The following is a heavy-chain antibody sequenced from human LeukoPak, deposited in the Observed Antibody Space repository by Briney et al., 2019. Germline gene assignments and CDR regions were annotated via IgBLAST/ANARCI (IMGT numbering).Heavy chain of an antibody. CDR3: ASTYSGTYYIFDY. V-gene: IGHV3-48*02. D-gene: IGHD1-26*01. J-gene: IGHJ4*02. CDR2: ISNTGSTI. CDR1: GFTFSSYS. Sequence: PGGSLRLSCAASGFTFSSYSMNWVRQAPGKGLEWISYISNTGSTIYYADSVKGRFTISRDNAKNSLYLQMISLRDDDTAVYYCASTYSGTYYIFDYWGQGTLVTVSS.